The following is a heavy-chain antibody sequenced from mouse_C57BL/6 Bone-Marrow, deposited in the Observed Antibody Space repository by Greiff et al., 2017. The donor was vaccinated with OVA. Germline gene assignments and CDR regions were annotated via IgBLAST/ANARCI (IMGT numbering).Heavy chain of an antibody. J-gene: IGHJ4*01. V-gene: IGHV14-4*01. D-gene: IGHD1-3*01. CDR1: GFNIKDDY. CDR2: IDPENGDT. CDR3: TTTPEWAMDY. Sequence: EVKLMESGAELVRPGASVKLSCTASGFNIKDDYMHWVKQRPEQGLEWIGWIDPENGDTEYASKFQGKATISADTSSNTAYLQLSSLTSEATAVYYCTTTPEWAMDYWGQGTSVTVSS.